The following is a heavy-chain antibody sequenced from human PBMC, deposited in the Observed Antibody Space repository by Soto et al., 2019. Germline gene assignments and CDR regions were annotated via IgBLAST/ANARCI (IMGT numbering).Heavy chain of an antibody. CDR3: ATVATHSYNWVDP. CDR2: INADGTTT. Sequence: EVHLVESGGGIVQPGGSLRLSCAASGFTFSTYWMHWVRQAPGKGLVWVSRINADGTTTTYADSVKGRFTISRDNAKNSLYRQMDSLRAEDTAVYFCATVATHSYNWVDPWGQGTLVTISS. CDR1: GFTFSTYW. J-gene: IGHJ5*02. D-gene: IGHD3-3*02. V-gene: IGHV3-74*01.